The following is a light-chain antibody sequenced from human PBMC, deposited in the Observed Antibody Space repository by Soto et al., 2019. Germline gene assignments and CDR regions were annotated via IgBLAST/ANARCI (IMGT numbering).Light chain of an antibody. CDR2: EVS. J-gene: IGLJ1*01. CDR3: SSYTSTTTRV. CDR1: SSDVGGYKY. Sequence: QSALTQPASVSGSPGQSITISCTGTSSDVGGYKYVSWYQQSPGKAPKLMIYEVSNRPSGVSNRFSGSKSGNTASLTISGLQAEDEADYYCSSYTSTTTRVFGNGTKVTVL. V-gene: IGLV2-14*01.